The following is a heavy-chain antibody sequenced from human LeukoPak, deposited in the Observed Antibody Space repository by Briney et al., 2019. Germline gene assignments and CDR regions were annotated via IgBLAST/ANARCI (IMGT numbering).Heavy chain of an antibody. CDR3: ARPLTSSGPAWVAFDI. D-gene: IGHD6-19*01. V-gene: IGHV4-30-4*01. CDR2: IYYSGST. Sequence: SQTLSLTCTVSGGSISSGDYYWSWIRQPPGKGLEWIGYIYYSGSTYYNPSLKSRVTISVDTSKNQFSLKLSSVTAADTAVYYCARPLTSSGPAWVAFDIWGQGTVVTVSS. CDR1: GGSISSGDYY. J-gene: IGHJ3*02.